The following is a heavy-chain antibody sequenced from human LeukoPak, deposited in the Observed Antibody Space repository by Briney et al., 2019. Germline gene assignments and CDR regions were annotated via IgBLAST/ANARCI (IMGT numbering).Heavy chain of an antibody. J-gene: IGHJ4*02. CDR1: GGSFSGYY. Sequence: KPSDTLSLTCAVCGGSFSGYYWSWIRQPPGKGLEWIGEINHSGSTNYNPSLKSRVTISVDTSKNQFSLKLSSVTAADTAVYYCASHSSSRVDYWGQGTLVTVSS. D-gene: IGHD6-6*01. CDR3: ASHSSSRVDY. CDR2: INHSGST. V-gene: IGHV4-34*01.